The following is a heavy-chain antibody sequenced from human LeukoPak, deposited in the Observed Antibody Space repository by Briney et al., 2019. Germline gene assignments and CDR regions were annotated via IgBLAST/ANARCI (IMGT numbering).Heavy chain of an antibody. V-gene: IGHV3-73*01. D-gene: IGHD6-13*01. CDR3: TSYIAAAGRTKAFDI. CDR2: IRSKANSYAT. CDR1: GFTFSGSA. J-gene: IGHJ3*02. Sequence: GGSLKLSCAASGFTFSGSAMHWVRQASGKGLEWVGRIRSKANSYATAYAASVKGRFTISRDDSENTAYLQMNSLKTEDTAVYYCTSYIAAAGRTKAFDIWGQGTMVTVSS.